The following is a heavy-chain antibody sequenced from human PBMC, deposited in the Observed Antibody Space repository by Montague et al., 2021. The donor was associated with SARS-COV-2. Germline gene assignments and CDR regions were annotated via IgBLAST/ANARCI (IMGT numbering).Heavy chain of an antibody. Sequence: SETLSLTCTVSGGSISSYYWSWIRQPPGKGLEWIGYMYYSGSTNYNPSLKSQVTISVDTSKNQFSLKLSSGTAADTAVYYCARAQNTCFIANCVNYFDIWGLGALVTVSS. V-gene: IGHV4-59*08. CDR3: ARAQNTCFIANCVNYFDI. J-gene: IGHJ4*02. CDR1: GGSISSYY. D-gene: IGHD1-1*01. CDR2: MYYSGST.